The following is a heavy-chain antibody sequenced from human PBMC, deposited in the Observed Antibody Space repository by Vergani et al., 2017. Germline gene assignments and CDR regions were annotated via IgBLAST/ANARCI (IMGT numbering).Heavy chain of an antibody. V-gene: IGHV5-51*03. Sequence: EVELVQSGPEMRKPGESLKISCKGSEYSFGNYWIGWVRQMPGKGLEWMGIIYPADSDTRYSPSFQGQVTISADKSISTAFLQWDSLKASDTALYYCARLFFGEGPMGGMDVWGQGTTVTVSS. CDR1: EYSFGNYW. CDR3: ARLFFGEGPMGGMDV. D-gene: IGHD3-10*01. CDR2: IYPADSDT. J-gene: IGHJ6*02.